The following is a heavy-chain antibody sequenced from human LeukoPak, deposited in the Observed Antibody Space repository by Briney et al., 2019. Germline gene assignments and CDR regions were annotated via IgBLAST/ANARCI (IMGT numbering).Heavy chain of an antibody. CDR2: ISHRGRT. V-gene: IGHV4-34*01. Sequence: PSETLSLTCAVYGGSVSGYYWSWIRQPPEKGRKWIGEISHRGRTHYTPSLQSRVTMSVDTSKNQFALNLNSVTAADTAVYYCARVPLRFLEPFDYWGQGILVTVSS. CDR1: GGSVSGYY. CDR3: ARVPLRFLEPFDY. D-gene: IGHD3-3*01. J-gene: IGHJ4*02.